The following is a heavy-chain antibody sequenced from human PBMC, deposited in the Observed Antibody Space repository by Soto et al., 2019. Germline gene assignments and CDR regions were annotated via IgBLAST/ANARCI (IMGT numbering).Heavy chain of an antibody. Sequence: EVQLLESGGGLVQPGGSLSVSCAASGFAFNIYAMSWVRQAPGKGLEWVSVISGSADSTNYADSVKGRFTISRDNSKNTVYLQMNSLRIEDTAVYYCAKERNHYGSGSYFDYWGQGTLVTVSS. CDR3: AKERNHYGSGSYFDY. V-gene: IGHV3-23*01. D-gene: IGHD3-10*01. CDR1: GFAFNIYA. J-gene: IGHJ4*02. CDR2: ISGSADST.